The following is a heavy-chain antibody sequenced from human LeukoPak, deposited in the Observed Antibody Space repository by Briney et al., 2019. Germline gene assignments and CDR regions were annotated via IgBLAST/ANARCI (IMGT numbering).Heavy chain of an antibody. CDR1: GFTFSGYA. Sequence: TGGSLRLSCAASGFTFSGYAMSWVRQAPGKGLEWVSAISGSGGSTYYADSVKGRFTISRDNSKNTLYLQMNSLRAEDTAVYYCANLCGGDCYGAFDIWGQGTMVTVSS. J-gene: IGHJ3*02. CDR3: ANLCGGDCYGAFDI. CDR2: ISGSGGST. V-gene: IGHV3-23*01. D-gene: IGHD2-21*02.